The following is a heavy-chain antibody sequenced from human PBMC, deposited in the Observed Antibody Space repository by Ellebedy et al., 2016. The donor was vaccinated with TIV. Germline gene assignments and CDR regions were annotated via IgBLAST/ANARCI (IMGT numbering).Heavy chain of an antibody. CDR1: GFTFSSYA. J-gene: IGHJ4*02. CDR3: ARERLQLHFDY. D-gene: IGHD5-18*01. V-gene: IGHV3-30*04. Sequence: GGSLRLSXAASGFTFSSYAMHWVRQAPGKGLEWVAVISYDGSNKYYADSVKGRFTISRDNSKNTLYLQMNSLRAEDTAVYYCARERLQLHFDYWGQGTLVTVSS. CDR2: ISYDGSNK.